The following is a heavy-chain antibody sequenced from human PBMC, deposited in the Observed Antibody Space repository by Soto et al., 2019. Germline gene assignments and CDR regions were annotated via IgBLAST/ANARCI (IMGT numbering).Heavy chain of an antibody. CDR1: GGSISSYY. Sequence: ETLSLTCTVSGGSISSYYWSWIRQPPGKGLEWIGYIYYSGRSNYNPSLKSRVTISVDTSKNQFSLILSSVTAADTAVYYCARGDSNYYYFCYMDVWGKGTTVTVSS. CDR3: ARGDSNYYYFCYMDV. J-gene: IGHJ6*03. CDR2: IYYSGRS. V-gene: IGHV4-59*01.